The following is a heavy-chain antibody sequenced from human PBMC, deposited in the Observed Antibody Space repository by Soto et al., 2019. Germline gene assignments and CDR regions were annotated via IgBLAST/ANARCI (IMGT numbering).Heavy chain of an antibody. D-gene: IGHD4-17*01. Sequence: PGGSLSLSCAASGFTFSSYSMNWVRQAPGKGLEWVSYISSGSITIYYADSVKGRFTISRDNAKNSLYLQLNSLRDEDTAVYYCARDFGYGDYVDCWGQGTLVTVSS. CDR2: ISSGSITI. CDR3: ARDFGYGDYVDC. CDR1: GFTFSSYS. J-gene: IGHJ4*02. V-gene: IGHV3-48*02.